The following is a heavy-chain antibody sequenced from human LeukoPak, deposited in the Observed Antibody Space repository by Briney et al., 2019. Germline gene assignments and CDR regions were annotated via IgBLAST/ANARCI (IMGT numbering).Heavy chain of an antibody. CDR2: INPNSGST. CDR3: ARDKYSSAFDI. J-gene: IGHJ3*02. Sequence: ASVKVSCKASGYTFTGYFIHWVRQAPGQGLEWMGWINPNSGSTNFAQKFQGRVTMTRDTSISTAYLELSRLRSEDTAVYYCARDKYSSAFDIWGQGTMVTVSS. D-gene: IGHD2/OR15-2a*01. CDR1: GYTFTGYF. V-gene: IGHV1-2*02.